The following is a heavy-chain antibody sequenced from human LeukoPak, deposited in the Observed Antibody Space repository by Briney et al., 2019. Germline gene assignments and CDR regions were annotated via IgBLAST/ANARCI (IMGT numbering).Heavy chain of an antibody. Sequence: SGPTPVKPTQTLTLTCTFSGFSLSTSGVGVGWIRQPPGKALEWLAPIYWDDDQRYSPSLKSRLTITKDTSKNQVVLTMTNMDPVDTATYYCAHTGYYYGSGSYNNFDYWGQGTLVTVSS. CDR2: IYWDDDQ. CDR3: AHTGYYYGSGSYNNFDY. V-gene: IGHV2-5*02. CDR1: GFSLSTSGVG. J-gene: IGHJ4*02. D-gene: IGHD3-10*01.